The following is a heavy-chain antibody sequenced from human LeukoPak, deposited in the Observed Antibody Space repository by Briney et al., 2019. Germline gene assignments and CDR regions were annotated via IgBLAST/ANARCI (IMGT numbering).Heavy chain of an antibody. J-gene: IGHJ4*02. D-gene: IGHD1-1*01. CDR3: ARLNGTYFDY. CDR1: GYTFTGYY. Sequence: ASVKVSCKASGYTFTGYYVHWVRQAPGQGLEWMGWISPNSGGTNYAQKFQGRVTMTRDTSISTAYMELSRLRSDDTAVYYCARLNGTYFDYWGQGILVTVSS. CDR2: ISPNSGGT. V-gene: IGHV1-2*02.